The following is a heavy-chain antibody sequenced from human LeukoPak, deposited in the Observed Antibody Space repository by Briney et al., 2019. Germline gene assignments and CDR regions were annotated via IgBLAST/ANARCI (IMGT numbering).Heavy chain of an antibody. J-gene: IGHJ4*02. Sequence: QPGGSLRLSCAASGFTFSSYWMHWVRQAPGKGLVWVSRINSDGSSTSYADSVKGRFTISRDNAKNTLYRQMNSLRAEDTAVYYCARAPGSGRLGVYFDYWGQGTLVTVSS. V-gene: IGHV3-74*01. CDR1: GFTFSSYW. CDR3: ARAPGSGRLGVYFDY. CDR2: INSDGSST. D-gene: IGHD3-10*01.